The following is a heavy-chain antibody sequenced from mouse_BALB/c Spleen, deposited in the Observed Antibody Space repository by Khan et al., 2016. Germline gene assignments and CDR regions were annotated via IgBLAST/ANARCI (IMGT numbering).Heavy chain of an antibody. J-gene: IGHJ4*01. CDR3: ARIYYGLYYAMDY. Sequence: EVELVESGGGLVQPGGSRKLSCAASGFTFSSFGMHWVRQAPDKGLEWVAYISGGSSTIFYADTVTGRFTISRDNPKNTLFLQMTSLRSEDTAMYFCARIYYGLYYAMDYWGQGTSVTVSS. CDR1: GFTFSSFG. D-gene: IGHD2-1*01. V-gene: IGHV5-17*02. CDR2: ISGGSSTI.